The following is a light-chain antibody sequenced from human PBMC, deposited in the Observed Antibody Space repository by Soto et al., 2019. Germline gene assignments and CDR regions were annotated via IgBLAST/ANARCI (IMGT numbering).Light chain of an antibody. CDR2: ASS. CDR1: QSSGSNF. J-gene: IGKJ5*01. CDR3: QLYGISPH. Sequence: EIVLTQSPGTLSLSPGERATLSCKTSQSSGSNFLAWYQHKPGKAPKLLIYASSNRATGIPDWLSGSASGTDFTLTIKRLEPEDFAVYYCQLYGISPHFGQGTRLEIK. V-gene: IGKV3-20*01.